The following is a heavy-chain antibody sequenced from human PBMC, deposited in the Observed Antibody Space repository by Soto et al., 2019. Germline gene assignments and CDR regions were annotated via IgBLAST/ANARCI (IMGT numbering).Heavy chain of an antibody. CDR2: IYYSGST. CDR1: GGSISGGVYY. CDR3: ARDSYGSGSPRHYYYGMDV. Sequence: SETLSLTCTVSGGSISGGVYYWSWIRQHPGKGLEWIGYIYYSGSTYYNPSLKSRVTISVDTSKNQFSLKLSSVTAADTAVYYCARDSYGSGSPRHYYYGMDVWGQGTTVTVSS. J-gene: IGHJ6*02. V-gene: IGHV4-31*03. D-gene: IGHD3-10*01.